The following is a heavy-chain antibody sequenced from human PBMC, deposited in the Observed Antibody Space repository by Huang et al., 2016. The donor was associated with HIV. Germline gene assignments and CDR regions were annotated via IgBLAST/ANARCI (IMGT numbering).Heavy chain of an antibody. CDR1: GGSVSSAGYY. CDR2: IYHSGIT. J-gene: IGHJ4*02. CDR3: ARYRSRGGFGNYFGY. D-gene: IGHD3-10*01. V-gene: IGHV4-30-4*08. Sequence: QVQLQESGPGLVKPSQTLSLTCTVSGGSVSSAGYYGSWIRQPPGKGLEWIGYIYHSGITYYNPSLKSRVTMSIDTSKNQFSLHLSSVTAADTAVYYCARYRSRGGFGNYFGYWGQGTLVTVSS.